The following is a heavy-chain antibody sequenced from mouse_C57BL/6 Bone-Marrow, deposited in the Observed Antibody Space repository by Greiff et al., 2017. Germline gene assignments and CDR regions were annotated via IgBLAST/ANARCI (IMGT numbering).Heavy chain of an antibody. Sequence: VQLQQSGAELVRPGTSVKVSCKASGYAFTNYLIEWVKQRPGQGLEWIGVINPGSGGTNYKEKFKGKATLTADKSSSTAYMQLSRLTSEDSAVYFCARGSLAYWGQGTLVTVSA. CDR2: INPGSGGT. V-gene: IGHV1-54*01. CDR3: ARGSLAY. CDR1: GYAFTNYL. J-gene: IGHJ3*01.